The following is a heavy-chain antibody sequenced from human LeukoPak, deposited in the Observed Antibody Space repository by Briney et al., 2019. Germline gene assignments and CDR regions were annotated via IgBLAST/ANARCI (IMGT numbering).Heavy chain of an antibody. D-gene: IGHD6-13*01. CDR1: GGSVSSGSYY. CDR2: IYYSGCT. Sequence: PSETLSLTCTVSGGSVSSGSYYWSWIRQPPGKGLEWIGYIYYSGCTNYNPSLKSRVTISVDTSKNQFSLKLSSVTAADTAVYYCHNSSWKTAGMDVWGKGTTVTVSS. J-gene: IGHJ6*04. V-gene: IGHV4-61*01. CDR3: HNSSWKTAGMDV.